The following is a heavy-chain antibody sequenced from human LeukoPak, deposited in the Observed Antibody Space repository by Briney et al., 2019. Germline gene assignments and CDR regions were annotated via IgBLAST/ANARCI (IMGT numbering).Heavy chain of an antibody. CDR2: TSSDGSSK. Sequence: HPGGSLRLSCAASGFTFSTFAMHWVRQAPGKGLEWVALTSSDGSSKYYTDSVKGRFTISRDNSKNTLYLQMNSLRTEDTAVYYCGRDYWYLPDYWGQGTLVTVSS. J-gene: IGHJ4*02. V-gene: IGHV3-30-3*01. D-gene: IGHD6-13*01. CDR3: GRDYWYLPDY. CDR1: GFTFSTFA.